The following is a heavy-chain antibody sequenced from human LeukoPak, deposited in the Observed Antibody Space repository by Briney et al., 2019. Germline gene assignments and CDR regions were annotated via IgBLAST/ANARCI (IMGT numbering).Heavy chain of an antibody. Sequence: HPGGSLRLSCAASGFTFTTYSMTWLRQSPGMGLEWISYISGNSRTIYYADSVKGRFTISRDNAKQSLYLQMNSLRDEDTAVYYCATDGDSTSCFDYWGQGALVTVSS. D-gene: IGHD2-2*01. J-gene: IGHJ4*02. CDR2: ISGNSRTI. V-gene: IGHV3-48*02. CDR1: GFTFTTYS. CDR3: ATDGDSTSCFDY.